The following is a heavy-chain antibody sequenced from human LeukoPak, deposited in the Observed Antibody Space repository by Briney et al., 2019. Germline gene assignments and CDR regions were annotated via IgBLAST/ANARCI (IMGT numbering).Heavy chain of an antibody. CDR1: GFTFSSYS. V-gene: IGHV3-21*01. CDR2: ISSSSSYI. CDR3: ARGPHYDFWSGYSNFDY. D-gene: IGHD3-3*01. J-gene: IGHJ4*02. Sequence: GRSLRLSCAASGFTFSSYSMNWVRQAPGKGLEWVSSISSSSSYIYYADSVKGRFTISRDNAKNSLYLQMNSLRAEDTAVYYCARGPHYDFWSGYSNFDYWGQGTLVTVSS.